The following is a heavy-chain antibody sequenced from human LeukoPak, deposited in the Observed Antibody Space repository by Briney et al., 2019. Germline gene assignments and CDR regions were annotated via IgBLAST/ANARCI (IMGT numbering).Heavy chain of an antibody. CDR1: GYTFTSYG. CDR2: ISAYNGNT. D-gene: IGHD7-27*01. J-gene: IGHJ6*03. V-gene: IGHV1-18*01. CDR3: ARDLLTGDDTLPMDV. Sequence: ASVKVSCKASGYTFTSYGISWVRQAPGQGLEWMGWISAYNGNTNYAQKLQGRVTMTTDTSTSTAYMELRSLRSDDTAVYYCARDLLTGDDTLPMDVWGKGTTVTVSS.